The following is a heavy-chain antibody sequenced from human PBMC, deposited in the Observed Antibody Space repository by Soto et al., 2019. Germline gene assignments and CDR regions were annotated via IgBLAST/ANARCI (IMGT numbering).Heavy chain of an antibody. CDR1: GNSVSSNSAA. J-gene: IGHJ6*02. D-gene: IGHD2-21*01. Sequence: SQTLSLTCVISGNSVSSNSAAWIWIRQSPSRGLEWLGRTYYRSKWYNDYAVSVKSRMTINPDTSKNQFSLHLDSVIPEDTAVYYCAGVASFRGMDVRGQGTPVTVSS. V-gene: IGHV6-1*01. CDR2: TYYRSKWYN. CDR3: AGVASFRGMDV.